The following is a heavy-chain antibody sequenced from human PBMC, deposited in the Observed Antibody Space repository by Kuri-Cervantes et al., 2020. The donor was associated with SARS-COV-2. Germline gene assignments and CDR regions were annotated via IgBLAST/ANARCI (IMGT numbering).Heavy chain of an antibody. D-gene: IGHD3-3*01. V-gene: IGHV1-2*02. CDR1: GYTFTGYY. J-gene: IGHJ6*03. Sequence: ASVKVSCKASGYTFTGYYMHWVRQAPGQGLEWMGWINPNSSGTNYAQKFQGRVTMTRDTSTSTVYMELSSLRSEDTAVYYCARGGGNNYDFWSGYYGPDYYYYMDVWGKGTTVTVSS. CDR2: INPNSSGT. CDR3: ARGGGNNYDFWSGYYGPDYYYYMDV.